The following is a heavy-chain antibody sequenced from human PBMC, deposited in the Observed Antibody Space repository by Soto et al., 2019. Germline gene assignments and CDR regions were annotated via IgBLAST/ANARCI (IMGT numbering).Heavy chain of an antibody. CDR3: ARDLRFYSGDTCYLYYYVMAV. J-gene: IGHJ6*02. Sequence: GGSLRLSCAASGFTFSNFWMHWVCQAPGKGLVWVARINSDGSSTSYADSVKGRFTISRDNAKNTLYVQMNSLRAEDTAVYYCARDLRFYSGDTCYLYYYVMAVWGPGTTVPVSS. V-gene: IGHV3-74*01. CDR2: INSDGSST. D-gene: IGHD2-15*01. CDR1: GFTFSNFW.